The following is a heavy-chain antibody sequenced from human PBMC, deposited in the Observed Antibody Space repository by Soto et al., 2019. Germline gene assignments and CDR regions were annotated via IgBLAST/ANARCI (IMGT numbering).Heavy chain of an antibody. D-gene: IGHD3-3*02. J-gene: IGHJ6*02. CDR2: INPSGGST. V-gene: IGHV1-46*01. Sequence: XSVNVSYQASVYSFTSYYMLWVRQAPGQGLEWMGIINPSGGSTSYAQKFQGRVTMTRDTSTSTVYMELSSLRSEYTAVYYCARSHVWSGPIGGMDVWGQGTTATVS. CDR3: ARSHVWSGPIGGMDV. CDR1: VYSFTSYY.